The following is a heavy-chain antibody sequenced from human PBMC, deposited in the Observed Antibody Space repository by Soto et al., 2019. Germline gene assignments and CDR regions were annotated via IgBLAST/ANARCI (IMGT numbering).Heavy chain of an antibody. J-gene: IGHJ4*02. D-gene: IGHD6-19*01. Sequence: EVQLLQSGGGLVQPGESLRLSCVASGFNFGSYAMIWVRQAPGKGLEWVSRISNNGADKYYTDSVRGRFIVSRDNSKNTLYLQLNSLRTEDTAVYYCARRLAPSGSGWDYWGQGTPVTVSS. CDR1: GFNFGSYA. CDR3: ARRLAPSGSGWDY. V-gene: IGHV3-23*01. CDR2: ISNNGADK.